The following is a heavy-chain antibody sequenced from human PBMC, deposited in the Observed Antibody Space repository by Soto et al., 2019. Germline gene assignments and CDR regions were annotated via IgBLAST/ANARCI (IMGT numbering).Heavy chain of an antibody. CDR3: ARSRITGSTWTFDY. J-gene: IGHJ4*02. Sequence: GESLKISCKGSGYSFTNYWIGWVRQMPGKGLEWMGIIYPGDSDTRYSPSFQGQVTISVDKSISTAYPQWRSLKASDSGMYYCARSRITGSTWTFDYWGQETLVTVSS. V-gene: IGHV5-51*01. D-gene: IGHD1-20*01. CDR1: GYSFTNYW. CDR2: IYPGDSDT.